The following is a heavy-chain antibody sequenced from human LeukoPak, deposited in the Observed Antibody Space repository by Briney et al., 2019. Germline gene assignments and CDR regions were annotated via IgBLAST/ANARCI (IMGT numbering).Heavy chain of an antibody. Sequence: PSETLSLTCSVSGGSVSTGIFYWSWIRQPAGKGLEWIGRIYTSENTNYNPSLKSRVTLSLDTSKNQFSLRLTSVTTADTAVYYCVRNYYGSGTPDYHSYYTDVWGKGTTVTISS. D-gene: IGHD3-10*01. CDR1: GGSVSTGIFY. CDR3: VRNYYGSGTPDYHSYYTDV. J-gene: IGHJ6*03. V-gene: IGHV4-61*02. CDR2: IYTSENT.